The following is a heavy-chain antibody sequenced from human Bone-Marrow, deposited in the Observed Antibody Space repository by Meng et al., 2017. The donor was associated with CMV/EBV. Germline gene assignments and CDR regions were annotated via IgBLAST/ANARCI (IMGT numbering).Heavy chain of an antibody. D-gene: IGHD6-13*01. CDR2: INTITGDP. CDR3: ARGSLEADEDPG. J-gene: IGHJ4*01. V-gene: IGHV7-4-1*02. CDR1: GNPFTNYA. Sequence: QVQLVQSGSELKKPGASVKVSCKASGNPFTNYAMNWVRQAPGQGLEWMGWINTITGDPTYAQRFTGRFVFSLDTSVSTAYLQISSLKTDDTAVYYCARGSLEADEDPGWGQGTLVTVSS.